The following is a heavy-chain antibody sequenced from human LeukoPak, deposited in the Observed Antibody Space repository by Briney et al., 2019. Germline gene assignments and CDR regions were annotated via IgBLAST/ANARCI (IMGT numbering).Heavy chain of an antibody. Sequence: GGSLRLSCAASGFTFKKYWMNWVRQVPGKGLECLANIKEDGSETYYADSVKGRFTISRDNPKNLLFLQINSLRVEDTAVYYCARETPRRGQTRDGYRWGQGTLVTVSS. CDR2: IKEDGSET. V-gene: IGHV3-7*01. CDR3: ARETPRRGQTRDGYR. D-gene: IGHD5-24*01. CDR1: GFTFKKYW. J-gene: IGHJ4*02.